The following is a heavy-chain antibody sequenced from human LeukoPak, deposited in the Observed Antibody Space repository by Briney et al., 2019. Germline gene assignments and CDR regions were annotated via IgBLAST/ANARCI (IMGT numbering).Heavy chain of an antibody. D-gene: IGHD3-10*01. CDR2: VTGSGWTT. CDR1: GFTFSRYA. Sequence: PGGSLRLSCAASGFTFSRYALSGVRQAPGKGLEWVACVTGSGWTTYYGDSVKGRFTISRDNSKNTVYLQMTGLRAEDTALYSCAKHLGSYSFLYSYIDVWGKGTIVTVSS. V-gene: IGHV3-23*01. CDR3: AKHLGSYSFLYSYIDV. J-gene: IGHJ6*03.